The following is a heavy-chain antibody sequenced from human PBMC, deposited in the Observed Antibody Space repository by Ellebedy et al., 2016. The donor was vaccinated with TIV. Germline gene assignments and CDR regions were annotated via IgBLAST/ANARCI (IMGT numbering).Heavy chain of an antibody. D-gene: IGHD4-17*01. J-gene: IGHJ4*02. CDR2: IYHGGSI. CDR1: GGSFSGYY. Sequence: SETLSLTCGVYGGSFSGYYWSWIRQPPGKGLEWIGEIYHGGSISYNPSLKSRVAISADTSKHQFSLTLSSVTAADTALYYCAVLTTQPPKATYWGQGTLVTVSS. CDR3: AVLTTQPPKATY. V-gene: IGHV4-34*01.